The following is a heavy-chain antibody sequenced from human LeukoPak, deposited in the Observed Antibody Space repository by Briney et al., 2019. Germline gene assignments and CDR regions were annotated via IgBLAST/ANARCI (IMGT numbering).Heavy chain of an antibody. CDR2: INPNSGGT. J-gene: IGHJ3*02. CDR3: ARARALILTGYYKAFDI. Sequence: ASVKVSCKASGYTFTGYYMHWVRQAPGQGLEWMGWINPNSGGTNYAQKFQGWVTMTRDTSTSTVYMELSSLRSEDTAVYYCARARALILTGYYKAFDIWGQGTMVTVSS. D-gene: IGHD3-9*01. V-gene: IGHV1-2*04. CDR1: GYTFTGYY.